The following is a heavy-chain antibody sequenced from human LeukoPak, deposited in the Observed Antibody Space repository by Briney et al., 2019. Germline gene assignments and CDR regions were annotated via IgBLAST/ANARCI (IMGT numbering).Heavy chain of an antibody. V-gene: IGHV4-30-2*01. CDR1: GGSISSGGYS. CDR3: ARGSHQGGRDQEAFDI. CDR2: IYHSGST. J-gene: IGHJ3*02. Sequence: PSQTLSLTCAVSGGSISSGGYSWSWIRQPPGKGLEWIGYIYHSGSTYYNPSLKSRVTISVDRSKNQFSLKLSSVTAADTAVYYCARGSHQGGRDQEAFDIWGQGTMVTVSS. D-gene: IGHD2-2*01.